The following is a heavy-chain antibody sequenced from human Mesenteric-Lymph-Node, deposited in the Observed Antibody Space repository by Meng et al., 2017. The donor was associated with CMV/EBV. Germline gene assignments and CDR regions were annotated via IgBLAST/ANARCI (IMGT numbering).Heavy chain of an antibody. CDR3: ARCQQLHSGLFDY. V-gene: IGHV3-11*01. D-gene: IGHD6-13*01. Sequence: GESLKISCAASGFIFSDYYMSWVRQAPGEGLEWVSYITSSGSAIYYADSVKGRFSISRDNAKNSLFLQMNSLRAEDTAVYFCARCQQLHSGLFDYWGQGTLVTVSS. CDR2: ITSSGSAI. J-gene: IGHJ4*02. CDR1: GFIFSDYY.